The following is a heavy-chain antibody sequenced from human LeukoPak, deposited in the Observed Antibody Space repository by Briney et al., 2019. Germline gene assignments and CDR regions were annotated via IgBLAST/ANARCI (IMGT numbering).Heavy chain of an antibody. CDR3: AKDRENSYDSSGYYCWNY. D-gene: IGHD3-22*01. Sequence: GGSLRLSCAASGFTFSNYAMSWVRQAPGKGLEWVSAISASGGSTFYADSVKGRFTISRDNSKNTLFLQMNSLRAEDTAVYYCAKDRENSYDSSGYYCWNYWGQGTLVTVSS. J-gene: IGHJ4*02. CDR1: GFTFSNYA. V-gene: IGHV3-23*01. CDR2: ISASGGST.